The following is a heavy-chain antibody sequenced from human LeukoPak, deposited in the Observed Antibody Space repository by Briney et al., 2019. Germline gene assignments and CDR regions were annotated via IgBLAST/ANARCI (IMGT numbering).Heavy chain of an antibody. CDR3: ARGDLYYYDSSGYNAYFDY. CDR2: INHSGST. Sequence: SETLSLTCTVSGGSISSSSYYWGWIRQPPGKGLEWIGEINHSGSTNYNPSLKSRVTISVDTSKNQFSLKLSSVTAADTAVYYCARGDLYYYDSSGYNAYFDYWGQGTLVTVSS. J-gene: IGHJ4*02. D-gene: IGHD3-22*01. CDR1: GGSISSSSYY. V-gene: IGHV4-39*07.